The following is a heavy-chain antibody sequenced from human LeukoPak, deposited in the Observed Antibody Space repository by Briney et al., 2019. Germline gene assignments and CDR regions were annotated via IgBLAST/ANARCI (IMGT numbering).Heavy chain of an antibody. V-gene: IGHV3-23*01. CDR1: GFTFSSHV. J-gene: IGHJ4*02. CDR3: AKVGYGDLDH. CDR2: ISNSGDST. Sequence: GGSLRLSCAASGFTFSSHVMSWVRQAPGKGLEWVSAISNSGDSTFYADSVKGRLTISRDNSKSTLYLQMNSLRAEDTAVYYCAKVGYGDLDHWGQGVLVPVSS. D-gene: IGHD4-17*01.